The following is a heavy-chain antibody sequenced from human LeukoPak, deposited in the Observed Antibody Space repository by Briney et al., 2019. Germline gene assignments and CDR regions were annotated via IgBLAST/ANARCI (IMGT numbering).Heavy chain of an antibody. CDR3: AKEQDAFDI. Sequence: PGGSLRLSCAASGFTFDDYAMHWVRQAPGKGLEWVSGISWNSGSIGYADSVKGRFTISRDNAKNSLYLQMNSLRAEDTALYYCAKEQDAFDIWGQGTMVTVSS. CDR2: ISWNSGSI. CDR1: GFTFDDYA. V-gene: IGHV3-9*01. J-gene: IGHJ3*02.